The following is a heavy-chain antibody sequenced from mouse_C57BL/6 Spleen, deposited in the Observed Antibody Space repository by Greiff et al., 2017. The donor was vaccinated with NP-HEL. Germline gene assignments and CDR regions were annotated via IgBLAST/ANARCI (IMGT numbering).Heavy chain of an antibody. Sequence: VQLQQPGAELVMPGASVKLSCKASGYTFTSYWMHWVKQRPGQGLEWIGEIDPSDSYTNYNQKFKGKSTLAVDKSSSTAYMQLSSLTSEDSAVYYCARGYGSRHEACWGQGTLVTVSA. V-gene: IGHV1-69*01. D-gene: IGHD1-1*01. CDR1: GYTFTSYW. CDR3: ARGYGSRHEAC. J-gene: IGHJ3*01. CDR2: IDPSDSYT.